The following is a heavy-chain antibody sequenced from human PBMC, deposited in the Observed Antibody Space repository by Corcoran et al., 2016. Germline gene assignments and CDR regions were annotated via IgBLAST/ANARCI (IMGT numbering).Heavy chain of an antibody. Sequence: QVQLQQSGPGLVKPSQTLSLTCAISGDSVASNSAAWNWIRQAPSRGLEWLGRTYYRSKWYNDYAVSVKSRITINPDTSKNQFSLQLNSVTPEDTAVDYCARDSDYYDSSGSSTGMDVWGQGTTVTVSS. V-gene: IGHV6-1*01. J-gene: IGHJ6*02. CDR1: GDSVASNSAA. D-gene: IGHD3-22*01. CDR2: TYYRSKWYN. CDR3: ARDSDYYDSSGSSTGMDV.